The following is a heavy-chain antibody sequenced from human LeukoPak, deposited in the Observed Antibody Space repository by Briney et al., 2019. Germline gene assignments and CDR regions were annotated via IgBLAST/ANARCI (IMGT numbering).Heavy chain of an antibody. J-gene: IGHJ4*02. V-gene: IGHV3-30*04. D-gene: IGHD4-17*01. CDR3: ARDLSTVTTPLDY. CDR1: GFTFSSYA. CDR2: ISYDGSNK. Sequence: GGSLRLSCAASGFTFSSYAMHWVRQAPGKGLEWAAVISYDGSNKYYADSVKGRFTISRDNSKNTLYLQMNSLKAEDTAVYYCARDLSTVTTPLDYWGQGTLVTVSS.